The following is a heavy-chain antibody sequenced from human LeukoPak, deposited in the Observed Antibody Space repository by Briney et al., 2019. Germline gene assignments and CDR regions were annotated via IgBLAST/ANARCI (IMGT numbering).Heavy chain of an antibody. Sequence: GESLQISCKGSGYSFTSYWIGWVRQLPGKGLEWMGIIYPGDSDTRYSPSFQGQVTISADKSISTAHLQWSSLKASDTAMYYCARANYGSGSHNDYWGQGTLVTVSS. CDR2: IYPGDSDT. D-gene: IGHD3-10*01. V-gene: IGHV5-51*01. CDR3: ARANYGSGSHNDY. CDR1: GYSFTSYW. J-gene: IGHJ4*02.